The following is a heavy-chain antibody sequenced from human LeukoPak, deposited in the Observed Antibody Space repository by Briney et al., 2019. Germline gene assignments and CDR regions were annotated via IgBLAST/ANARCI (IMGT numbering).Heavy chain of an antibody. CDR1: GGSFSGYY. CDR2: INHSGST. CDR3: ASSCSGGSCSTPTRLDY. V-gene: IGHV4-34*01. D-gene: IGHD2-15*01. J-gene: IGHJ4*02. Sequence: SETLSLTCAVYGGSFSGYYWSWIRQPPGKGLEWIGEINHSGSTNYNPSLKSRVTISVDTSKNQFSLKLSSVTAADTAVYYCASSCSGGSCSTPTRLDYWGQGTLVTVSS.